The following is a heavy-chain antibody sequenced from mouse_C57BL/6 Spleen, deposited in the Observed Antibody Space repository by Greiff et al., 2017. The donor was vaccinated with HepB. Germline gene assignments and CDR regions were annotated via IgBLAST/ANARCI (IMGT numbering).Heavy chain of an antibody. Sequence: VQLQQSGAELVKPGASVKLSCKASGYTFTSYWMHWVKQRPGRGLEWIGRIDPNSGGTKYNEKFKSKATLTVDKPSSTAYMQLSSLTSEDSAVYCCARFEAARAKYWFAYWGQGTLVTVSA. D-gene: IGHD3-1*01. CDR1: GYTFTSYW. CDR3: ARFEAARAKYWFAY. J-gene: IGHJ3*01. V-gene: IGHV1-72*01. CDR2: IDPNSGGT.